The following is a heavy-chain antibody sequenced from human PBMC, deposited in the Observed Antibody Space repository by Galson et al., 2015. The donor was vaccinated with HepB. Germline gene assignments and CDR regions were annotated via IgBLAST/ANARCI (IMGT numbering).Heavy chain of an antibody. D-gene: IGHD3-22*01. CDR3: ARDYYDSSGFDY. CDR1: GGSISSSSYY. V-gene: IGHV4-39*07. Sequence: ETLSLTCTVSGGSISSSSYYWGWIRQPPGKGLEWIGSIYYSGSTYYNPSLKSRVTISVDTSKNQFSLKLSSVTAADTAVYYCARDYYDSSGFDYWGQGTLVTVSS. J-gene: IGHJ4*02. CDR2: IYYSGST.